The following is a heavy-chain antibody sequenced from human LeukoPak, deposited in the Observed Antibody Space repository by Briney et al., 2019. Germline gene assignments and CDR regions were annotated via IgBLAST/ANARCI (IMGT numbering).Heavy chain of an antibody. CDR3: AKDGYSGYGYYVDY. V-gene: IGHV3-23*01. D-gene: IGHD5-12*01. J-gene: IGHJ4*02. Sequence: GGSLRLSCAASGFTFNTYAMSWVRQAPGKGLEWVSAISGSGFTTYYADSVKGRFTISRDNSKNTLYLQMNSLRAEDTAVYYCAKDGYSGYGYYVDYWGQGTLVTVSS. CDR2: ISGSGFTT. CDR1: GFTFNTYA.